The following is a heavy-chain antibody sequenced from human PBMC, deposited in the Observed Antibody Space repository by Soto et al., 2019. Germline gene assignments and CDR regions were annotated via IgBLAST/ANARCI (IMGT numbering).Heavy chain of an antibody. CDR2: VYRTGST. Sequence: QVQLQESGPGLVKPSGTLSLTCAVSGGSISTSNGWSWVRQPPGKGLVWIGEVYRTGSTNYNPSLESRLTISVDKSKNQFSLKLTSVTAADTAVYYCARARATIAAAAIFDCWGQGTLVTVSS. CDR1: GGSISTSNG. V-gene: IGHV4-4*02. D-gene: IGHD6-13*01. CDR3: ARARATIAAAAIFDC. J-gene: IGHJ4*02.